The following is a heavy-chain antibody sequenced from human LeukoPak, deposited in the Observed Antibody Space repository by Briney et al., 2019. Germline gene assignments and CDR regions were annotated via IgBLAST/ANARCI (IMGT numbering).Heavy chain of an antibody. CDR1: GFTFSTYA. CDR2: ISVSGGGT. Sequence: GGSLRLSCVASGFTFSTYAMTWVRQAPGKGLEWVSSISVSGGGTYYADSVKGRFTISRDNAKNSLYLQMNSLRAEDTAVYYCASSSGWRPHDAFDIWGQGTMVTVSS. V-gene: IGHV3-23*01. D-gene: IGHD6-19*01. J-gene: IGHJ3*02. CDR3: ASSSGWRPHDAFDI.